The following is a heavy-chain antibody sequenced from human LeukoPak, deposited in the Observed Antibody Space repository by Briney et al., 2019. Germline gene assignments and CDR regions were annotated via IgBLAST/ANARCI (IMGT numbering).Heavy chain of an antibody. D-gene: IGHD2/OR15-2a*01. CDR3: AVDNRDF. CDR2: IYTSGNT. J-gene: IGHJ4*02. Sequence: PSETLSLTCTVSGASVGDYYWSWIRQAAGKGLEWLGRIYTSGNTIYNPSLQSRVTISVDVSKNQFSLRLISMTAADTGIYYCAVDNRDFWGQGTLVTVPS. V-gene: IGHV4-4*07. CDR1: GASVGDYY.